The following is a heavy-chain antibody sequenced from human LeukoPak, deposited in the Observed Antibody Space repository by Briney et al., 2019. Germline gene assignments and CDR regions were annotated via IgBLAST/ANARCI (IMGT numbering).Heavy chain of an antibody. Sequence: PSETLSLTCAVYGGSFSGYYWSWIRQPPGKGLEWIGEINHSGSTNYNPSLKSRVTISVDTSKNQFSLKLSSVTAADTAVYYCARGRSYGSGGYHRLAEYFQHWARAPWSPSPQ. CDR2: INHSGST. CDR1: GGSFSGYY. V-gene: IGHV4-34*01. D-gene: IGHD3-10*01. J-gene: IGHJ1*01. CDR3: ARGRSYGSGGYHRLAEYFQH.